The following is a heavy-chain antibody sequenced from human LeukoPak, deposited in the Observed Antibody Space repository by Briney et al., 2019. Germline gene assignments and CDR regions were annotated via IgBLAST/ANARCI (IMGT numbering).Heavy chain of an antibody. CDR1: GFTLSSYE. V-gene: IGHV3-23*01. Sequence: PGGSLRLSCTVSGFTLSSYEMSWIRQAPGRGLEWVSSIDYSGGSSYYADSVKGRFTISRDDSKNTLYLQLNSLRVEDTAVYYCAKGPKVVAATWAYYYYMDVWGKGTTVTISS. J-gene: IGHJ6*03. CDR3: AKGPKVVAATWAYYYYMDV. CDR2: IDYSGGSS. D-gene: IGHD2-15*01.